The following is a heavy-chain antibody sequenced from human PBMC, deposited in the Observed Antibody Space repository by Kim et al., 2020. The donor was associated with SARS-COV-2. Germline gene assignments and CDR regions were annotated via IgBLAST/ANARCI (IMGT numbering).Heavy chain of an antibody. J-gene: IGHJ6*02. Sequence: GGSLRLSCAASGFTFSSHAMTWVRQAPGKGLEWVSSISTSGTYTYYADSVKGRLTVSRDNSENTLYLQMNSLRAEDTAVYYCAKDHNPYWDMDVWGQGTT. CDR1: GFTFSSHA. D-gene: IGHD2-8*02. CDR3: AKDHNPYWDMDV. CDR2: ISTSGTYT. V-gene: IGHV3-23*01.